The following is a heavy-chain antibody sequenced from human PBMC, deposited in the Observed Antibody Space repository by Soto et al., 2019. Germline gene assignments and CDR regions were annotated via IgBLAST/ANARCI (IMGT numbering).Heavy chain of an antibody. Sequence: QVQLQESGPGLVKPSETLSLTCTVSGGSVSSGRYNWSWSRQPPGKGLEWIGYIYYSGRTSYNSSLKSRVTISVDTSKNQFSLKLSSVTAADTAIYYCARSGAGSGWLGGQGTLVTVSS. V-gene: IGHV4-61*01. D-gene: IGHD6-19*01. J-gene: IGHJ4*02. CDR3: ARSGAGSGWL. CDR1: GGSVSSGRYN. CDR2: IYYSGRT.